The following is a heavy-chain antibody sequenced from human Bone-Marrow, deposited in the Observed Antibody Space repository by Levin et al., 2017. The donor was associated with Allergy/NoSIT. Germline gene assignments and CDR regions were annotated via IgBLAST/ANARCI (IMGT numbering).Heavy chain of an antibody. CDR2: IYFTGKT. CDR3: ARAPGNGDFFFDT. J-gene: IGHJ4*02. CDR1: NASISTGGYH. Sequence: SQTLSLPCTVSNASISTGGYHWSWIRHLPGKGLEWMGYIYFTGKTYYNPSLRSRISISVDTSRNQFSLKLTSATAADTAVYYCARAPGNGDFFFDTWGQGTLVTVSS. D-gene: IGHD4-17*01. V-gene: IGHV4-31*03.